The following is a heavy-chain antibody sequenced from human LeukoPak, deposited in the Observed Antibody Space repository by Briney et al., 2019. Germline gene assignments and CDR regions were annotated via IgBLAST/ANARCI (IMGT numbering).Heavy chain of an antibody. Sequence: PGGSLRLSCAASGFTVSNNYMSWVRQAPGKGLEWVSITYSGGTTYYADSVKGRFTISRDISKNTLYFQMNSLRAEDTAVYYCASSSSPNSFDYWGQGTLVTVSS. CDR3: ASSSSPNSFDY. CDR1: GFTVSNNY. J-gene: IGHJ4*02. D-gene: IGHD6-6*01. V-gene: IGHV3-53*01. CDR2: TYSGGTT.